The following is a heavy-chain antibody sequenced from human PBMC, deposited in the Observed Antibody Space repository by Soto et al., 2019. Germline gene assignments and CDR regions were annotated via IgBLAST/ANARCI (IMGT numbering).Heavy chain of an antibody. D-gene: IGHD1-26*01. CDR3: AEDQSLVGATTPFDY. V-gene: IGHV3-30*18. Sequence: QVQLVESGGGVVQPGRSLRLSCAASGFTFSSYGMHWVRQAPGKGLEWVAVISYDGSNKYYADSVKGRFTISRDNSKNSLYLPINSLRAEYRAVYYCAEDQSLVGATTPFDYCGEGTMLAVSS. CDR2: ISYDGSNK. CDR1: GFTFSSYG. J-gene: IGHJ4*02.